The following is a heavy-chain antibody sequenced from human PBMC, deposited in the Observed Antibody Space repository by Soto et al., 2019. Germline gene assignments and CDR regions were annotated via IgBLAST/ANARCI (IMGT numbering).Heavy chain of an antibody. Sequence: SETLSLTCAVYGGSFSGYYWTWIRQPPGTGLEWIGEINHSGSTNYDPSLKSRVTISADTSMNEFSLRLSSVTAADTAVYYCARLNGYCVSTGCHGYYGMDVWGQGTTVTVSS. CDR1: GGSFSGYY. D-gene: IGHD2-2*03. CDR3: ARLNGYCVSTGCHGYYGMDV. V-gene: IGHV4-34*01. J-gene: IGHJ6*02. CDR2: INHSGST.